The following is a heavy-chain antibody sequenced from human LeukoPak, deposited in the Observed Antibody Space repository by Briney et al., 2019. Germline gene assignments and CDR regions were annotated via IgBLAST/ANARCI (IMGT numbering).Heavy chain of an antibody. J-gene: IGHJ4*02. D-gene: IGHD3-22*01. CDR1: GYTFTSYG. CDR2: ISAYNGNT. CDR3: ARAHYYDSSGYPRDY. Sequence: ASVKVSCKASGYTFTSYGIRWVRQAPGQGLEWMGWISAYNGNTNYAQNLQGRVNMTTDTSTSTAYMELRSLRSDDTAVYYCARAHYYDSSGYPRDYWGQGTLVTVSS. V-gene: IGHV1-18*01.